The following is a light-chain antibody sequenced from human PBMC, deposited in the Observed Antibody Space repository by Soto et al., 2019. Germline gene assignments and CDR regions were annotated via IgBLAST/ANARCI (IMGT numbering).Light chain of an antibody. Sequence: QSALTQPRSVSGSPGQSVTISCTGTSSDVGGYNYLSWYQQHPGKAPKLMTYDVSKRPSGVPDRFSGSKSGNTASLTISGLQAEDEADYYCCSYAGSYPVVFGGGTKLTVL. CDR1: SSDVGGYNY. V-gene: IGLV2-11*01. CDR2: DVS. CDR3: CSYAGSYPVV. J-gene: IGLJ2*01.